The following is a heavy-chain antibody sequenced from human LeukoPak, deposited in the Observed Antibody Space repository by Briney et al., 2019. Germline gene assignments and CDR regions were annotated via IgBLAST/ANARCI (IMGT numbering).Heavy chain of an antibody. CDR1: GYSISTGYY. J-gene: IGHJ5*02. CDR3: ARDRIVVVPAQPGWFDP. V-gene: IGHV4-38-2*02. D-gene: IGHD2-2*01. Sequence: SETLSLTCTVSGYSISTGYYWGWIRQPPGKGLEWIGSIYHSGSTYYNPSLKGRVTISVDTSKNQFSLKLSSVTAADTAVYYCARDRIVVVPAQPGWFDPWGQGTLVTVSS. CDR2: IYHSGST.